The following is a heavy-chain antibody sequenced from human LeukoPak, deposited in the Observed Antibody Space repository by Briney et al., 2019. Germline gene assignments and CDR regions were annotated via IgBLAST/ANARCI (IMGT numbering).Heavy chain of an antibody. J-gene: IGHJ3*02. CDR2: ISYDGSSK. CDR1: GFTFSTYA. D-gene: IGHD3-10*01. CDR3: ARARGEGDAFDI. Sequence: GGSLRLSCAASGFTFSTYAMHWVRQAPGKGLEWVAVISYDGSSKYYADSVKDRFTISRDNSKNTLYLQMNSLRAEDTAVYYCARARGEGDAFDIWGQGTMVTVSS. V-gene: IGHV3-30*04.